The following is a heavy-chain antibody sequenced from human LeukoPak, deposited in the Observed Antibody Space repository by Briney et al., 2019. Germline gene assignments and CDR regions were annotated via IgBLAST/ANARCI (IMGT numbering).Heavy chain of an antibody. V-gene: IGHV3-23*01. J-gene: IGHJ4*01. CDR1: GFTFSSYA. D-gene: IGHD3-9*01. Sequence: GGSLRLSCAASGFTFSSYAMSWVRQAPGKGLEWVSAISGSGGSTYYADSVKGRFTISRDNSKNTLYLQMNSLRAEDTAVYYCAKVYDILTGYSNFDYWGQEPWSPSPQ. CDR3: AKVYDILTGYSNFDY. CDR2: ISGSGGST.